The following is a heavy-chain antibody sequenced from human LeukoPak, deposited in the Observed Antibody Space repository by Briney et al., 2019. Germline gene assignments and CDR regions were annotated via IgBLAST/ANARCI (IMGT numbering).Heavy chain of an antibody. Sequence: SETLSLTCTVSGGSISSYYWSWIRQPPGKGLEWIGFIYYSGSTNYNPSLRSRVTISVDTSKNQFSLKLSSVTAADTAVYYCARAAWGYYGSGSPLPNWFDPWGQGTLVTVSS. D-gene: IGHD3-10*01. CDR3: ARAAWGYYGSGSPLPNWFDP. J-gene: IGHJ5*02. CDR2: IYYSGST. V-gene: IGHV4-59*12. CDR1: GGSISSYY.